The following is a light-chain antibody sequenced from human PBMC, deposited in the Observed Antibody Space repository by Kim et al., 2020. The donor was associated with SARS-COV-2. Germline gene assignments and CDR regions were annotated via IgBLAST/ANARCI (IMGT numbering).Light chain of an antibody. CDR3: SSRDSTGDHVV. V-gene: IGLV3-19*01. J-gene: IGLJ3*02. CDR1: LLRNYY. Sequence: ALGQTVRPTCQGDLLRNYYATWYHQRPGQAPTLVLYGKYDRPSGIPDRFSGSASGNTASLTITGAQAEDEGDYYCSSRDSTGDHVVFGGGTKLTVL. CDR2: GKY.